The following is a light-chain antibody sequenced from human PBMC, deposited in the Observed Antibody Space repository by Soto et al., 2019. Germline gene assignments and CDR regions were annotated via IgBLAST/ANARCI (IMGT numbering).Light chain of an antibody. V-gene: IGKV1-33*01. CDR2: DAS. CDR3: QQYDNRPPCT. J-gene: IGKJ3*01. Sequence: DIQMTQSPSSLSASVGDRVTITCKASQDISNYLNWYQQKPGKAPKLLIYDASNLETGVPSRFSGSGSGTDFTFTISSLQPEDSATYDCQQYDNRPPCTFGPGTKVDIK. CDR1: QDISNY.